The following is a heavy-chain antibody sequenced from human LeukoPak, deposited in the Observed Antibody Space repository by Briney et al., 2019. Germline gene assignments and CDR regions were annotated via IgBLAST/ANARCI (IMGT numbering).Heavy chain of an antibody. Sequence: QAGGSLRLSCAASGFTFSSYWMSWVRQAPGKGLEWEAFIRYDGSNKYYADSVKGRFTISRDNSKNTLYLQMNSLRAEDTAVYYCAKDLDETSSTSGGWGQGTLVTVSS. CDR3: AKDLDETSSTSGG. J-gene: IGHJ4*02. D-gene: IGHD2-2*01. CDR2: IRYDGSNK. V-gene: IGHV3-30*02. CDR1: GFTFSSYW.